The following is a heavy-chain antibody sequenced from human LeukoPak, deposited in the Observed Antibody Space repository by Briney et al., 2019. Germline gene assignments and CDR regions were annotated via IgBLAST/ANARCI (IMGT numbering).Heavy chain of an antibody. CDR2: IHPGTGDT. V-gene: IGHV1-2*02. CDR3: SSHYGPGPV. CDR1: GYSFRDHH. D-gene: IGHD3-10*01. Sequence: ASVKVSCKALGYSFRDHHVVWVRQAPGQGLEWMGWIHPGTGDTKFGQNFQGRLTMTWDTSITTAYMDLIELTSDDTAVYYCSSHYGPGPVWGQGTLVTASS. J-gene: IGHJ4*02.